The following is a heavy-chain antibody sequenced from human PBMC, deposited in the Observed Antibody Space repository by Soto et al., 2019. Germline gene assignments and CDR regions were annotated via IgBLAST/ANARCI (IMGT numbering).Heavy chain of an antibody. CDR2: ISYDGLNK. CDR3: ARDSPQINEPTQHKYYFDY. D-gene: IGHD1-1*01. J-gene: IGHJ4*02. Sequence: QVQLVESGGGVVQPGRSLRLSCVASGFTFSSYAVHWVRQAPGKGLEWVAVISYDGLNKYYADSVKGRFTISRDNSKNTLYLQMNSLRAEDTAVYYCARDSPQINEPTQHKYYFDYWGQVTLVTVSS. CDR1: GFTFSSYA. V-gene: IGHV3-30-3*01.